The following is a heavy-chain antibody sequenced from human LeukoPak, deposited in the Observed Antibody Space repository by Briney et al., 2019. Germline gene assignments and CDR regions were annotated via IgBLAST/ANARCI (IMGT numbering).Heavy chain of an antibody. CDR2: ISGSGGST. J-gene: IGHJ4*02. V-gene: IGHV3-23*01. CDR3: ARRQLWLLYFDY. D-gene: IGHD5-18*01. CDR1: GFTFSSYG. Sequence: GGSLRLSCAASGFTFSSYGMSWVRQAPRKGLEWVSAISGSGGSTYYADSVKGRFTISRDNSKNTLYLQMNSLRAEDTAVYYCARRQLWLLYFDYWGQGTLVTVSS.